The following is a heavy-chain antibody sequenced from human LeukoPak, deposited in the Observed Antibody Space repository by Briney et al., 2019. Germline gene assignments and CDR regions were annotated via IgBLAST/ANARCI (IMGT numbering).Heavy chain of an antibody. CDR1: GFTVSSNY. CDR3: ARGVALHSDGWTPPVY. V-gene: IGHV3-66*01. Sequence: PGGSLRLSCAASGFTVSSNYMSWVRQAPGKGLEWVSVIYSGGSTYYVDSVKGRFTISRDNSKNTLYLQMNSLRAEDTAVYYCARGVALHSDGWTPPVYSGQGTLVTVSS. J-gene: IGHJ4*02. CDR2: IYSGGST. D-gene: IGHD6-19*01.